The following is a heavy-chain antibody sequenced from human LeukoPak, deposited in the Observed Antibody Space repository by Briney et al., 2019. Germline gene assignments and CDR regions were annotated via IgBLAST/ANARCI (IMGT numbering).Heavy chain of an antibody. D-gene: IGHD6-6*01. J-gene: IGHJ4*02. CDR1: GGTFSSYA. CDR2: IIPIFGTA. V-gene: IGHV1-69*13. CDR3: ARGGLEYSSSCHFDY. Sequence: GASVKVSCKASGGTFSSYAISWVRQAPGQGLEWMGGIIPIFGTANYAQKFQGRVTITADESTSTAYMEQSSLRSEDTAVYYCARGGLEYSSSCHFDYWGQGTLVTVSS.